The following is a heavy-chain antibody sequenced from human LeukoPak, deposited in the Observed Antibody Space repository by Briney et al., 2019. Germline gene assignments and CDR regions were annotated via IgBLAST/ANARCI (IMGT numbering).Heavy chain of an antibody. V-gene: IGHV4-38-2*02. CDR3: ARLRLSGGSFSVGWFDP. J-gene: IGHJ5*02. Sequence: SETLSLTCTVSGYSISSGYHWGWIRQPPGKGLEWIGSIYHSGSTYYNPSLKSRVTMSVDTSKNQFSLRLNSVTAADMAVYFCARLRLSGGSFSVGWFDPWGQGIQVTVSS. CDR1: GYSISSGYH. D-gene: IGHD1-26*01. CDR2: IYHSGST.